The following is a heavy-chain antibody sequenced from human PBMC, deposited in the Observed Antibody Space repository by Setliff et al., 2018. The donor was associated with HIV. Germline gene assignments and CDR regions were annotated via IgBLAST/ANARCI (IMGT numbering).Heavy chain of an antibody. CDR1: GDTFHFYG. D-gene: IGHD2-15*01. V-gene: IGHV1-69*06. Sequence: SVTVSCKASGDTFHFYGLNWVRQAPGQGLGWMGKIIPKSDTRDYAQKLRGRVTITADKPSNTVYMELTSLTSEDTAVYYCAREHGEYCSGGTCYHQYYLDYWGPGTLVTVSS. CDR2: IIPKSDTR. CDR3: AREHGEYCSGGTCYHQYYLDY. J-gene: IGHJ4*02.